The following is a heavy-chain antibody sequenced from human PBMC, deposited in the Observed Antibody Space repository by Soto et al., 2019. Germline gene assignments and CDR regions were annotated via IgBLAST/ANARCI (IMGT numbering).Heavy chain of an antibody. CDR3: ARDRSSYYYYGMDV. CDR2: ISSSSSYI. J-gene: IGHJ6*02. Sequence: EVQLVESGGGLVKPGGSLRLSCAASGFTFSSYSMTWVRQAPGKGLEWVSSISSSSSYIYYADSVKGRFTISRDNAKNSLYLQMNSLRAEDTAVYYCARDRSSYYYYGMDVWGQGTTVTVSS. V-gene: IGHV3-21*01. CDR1: GFTFSSYS. D-gene: IGHD6-13*01.